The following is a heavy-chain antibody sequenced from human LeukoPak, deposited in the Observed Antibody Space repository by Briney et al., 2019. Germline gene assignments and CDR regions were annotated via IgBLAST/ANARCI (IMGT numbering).Heavy chain of an antibody. Sequence: GGSLRLSCAASGFTVSSNYMGWVRQAPGKGLEWVSVIYSGGSTYYADSVKGRFTISRDNSKNTLYLQMNSLRAEDTAVYYCARSSNSYGYFPDNYYYYGMDVWGQGTTVTVSS. CDR1: GFTVSSNY. V-gene: IGHV3-66*01. CDR3: ARSSNSYGYFPDNYYYYGMDV. CDR2: IYSGGST. J-gene: IGHJ6*02. D-gene: IGHD5-18*01.